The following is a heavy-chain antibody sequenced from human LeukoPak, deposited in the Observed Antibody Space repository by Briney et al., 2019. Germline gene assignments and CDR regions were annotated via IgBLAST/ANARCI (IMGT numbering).Heavy chain of an antibody. CDR1: GFTLSSYG. CDR2: IWYDGSNK. CDR3: ARGYDYGDYGVVE. D-gene: IGHD4-17*01. Sequence: PGGSLRLSCAASGFTLSSYGMHWVRQAPGKGLEWVAVIWYDGSNKYYADSVKGRFTISRDNSKNTLYLQMNSLRAEDTAVYYCARGYDYGDYGVVEWGQGTLVTVSS. V-gene: IGHV3-33*01. J-gene: IGHJ4*02.